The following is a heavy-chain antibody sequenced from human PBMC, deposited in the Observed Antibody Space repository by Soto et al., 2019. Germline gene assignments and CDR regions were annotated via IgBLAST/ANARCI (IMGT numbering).Heavy chain of an antibody. V-gene: IGHV3-23*01. Sequence: PGGSLRLSCAASGFTFSSYAMSWVRQAPGKGLEWVSAISGSGGSTYYADSVKGRFTISRDNSKNTLYLQMNSLRAEDTAVYYCAKFLGTYHYDSSGYYYFDYWGQGTLVTVSS. CDR3: AKFLGTYHYDSSGYYYFDY. D-gene: IGHD3-22*01. J-gene: IGHJ4*02. CDR1: GFTFSSYA. CDR2: ISGSGGST.